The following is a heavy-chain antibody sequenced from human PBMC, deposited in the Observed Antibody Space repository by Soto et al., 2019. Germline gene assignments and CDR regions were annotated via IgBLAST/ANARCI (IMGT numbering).Heavy chain of an antibody. V-gene: IGHV5-51*01. CDR1: GYSLTSYW. D-gene: IGHD3-3*01. J-gene: IGHJ6*02. CDR2: IYPGDSDT. Sequence: PXESLKIAFKGSGYSLTSYWIGWVRQIPGKGLEWMGIIYPGDSDTRYSPSFQGQVTISADKSISTAYLQWSSLKASDTAMYYCARQGKYYDFWSGYPTYGMDVWGQGTTVTVSS. CDR3: ARQGKYYDFWSGYPTYGMDV.